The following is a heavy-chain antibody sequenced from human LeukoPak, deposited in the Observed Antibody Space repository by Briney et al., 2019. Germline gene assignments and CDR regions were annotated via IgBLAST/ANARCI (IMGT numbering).Heavy chain of an antibody. CDR1: GYTFTNYG. CDR3: ASRISATGGFDY. CDR2: ISAYNGNT. D-gene: IGHD7-27*01. Sequence: GSVKVSCKASGYTFTNYGITWVRQAPGQGLEWMGWISAYNGNTNYAQKLQGRVTMTTDTSTSTAYMELTSLRSDDTAVYYCASRISATGGFDYWGQGTLVTVSS. V-gene: IGHV1-18*01. J-gene: IGHJ4*02.